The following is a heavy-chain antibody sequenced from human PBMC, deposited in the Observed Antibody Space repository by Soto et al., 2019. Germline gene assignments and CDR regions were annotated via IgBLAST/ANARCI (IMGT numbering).Heavy chain of an antibody. V-gene: IGHV3-15*07. Sequence: GGSLRLSCEASEFTLSDAWMNWVRQAPGKGPEGVGRIRAKTEGATTDYAPPVKDRFIISRDDSRNTLYLQMNSLKTEDTAVYYCTTDNPRPYWGQGTLVTVSS. CDR2: IRAKTEGATT. CDR1: EFTLSDAW. CDR3: TTDNPRPY. J-gene: IGHJ4*02.